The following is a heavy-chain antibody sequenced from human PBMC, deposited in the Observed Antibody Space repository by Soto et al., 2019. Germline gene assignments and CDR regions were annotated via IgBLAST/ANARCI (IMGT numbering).Heavy chain of an antibody. V-gene: IGHV1-2*02. J-gene: IGHJ4*02. CDR1: GYTFTGYF. CDR3: ARVRKYYDSSGSLDY. D-gene: IGHD3-22*01. Sequence: GASVEVSCKSSGYTFTGYFMHWVRQAPGQGLEWMGWINPNSGDTKYAQKFQGRVTMTRDMSISTAYMELRRLTSDDTAVYYCARVRKYYDSSGSLDYWGQGTLVTVSS. CDR2: INPNSGDT.